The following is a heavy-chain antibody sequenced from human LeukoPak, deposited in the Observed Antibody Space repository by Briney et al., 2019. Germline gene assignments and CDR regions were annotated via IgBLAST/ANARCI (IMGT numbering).Heavy chain of an antibody. D-gene: IGHD3-16*01. J-gene: IGHJ4*02. CDR3: ARSSAYSFFDY. V-gene: IGHV4-30-4*01. CDR2: IYYSGST. CDR1: GGSMSSGDYY. Sequence: SETLSLTCTVSGGSMSSGDYYWSWIRQPPGKGLEWIGYIYYSGSTYYNPSLKSRVTISVDTSKNQFSLKLSSVTAADTAVYYCARSSAYSFFDYWGQGTLVTVSS.